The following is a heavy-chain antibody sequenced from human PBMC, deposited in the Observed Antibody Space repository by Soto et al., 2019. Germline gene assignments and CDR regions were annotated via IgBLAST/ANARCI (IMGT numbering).Heavy chain of an antibody. J-gene: IGHJ4*01. CDR2: IAVGSGDT. D-gene: IGHD3-22*01. Sequence: VKVFCKTSGFTFTSSAVKWLRPARGQLLEWIGWIAVGSGDTRYAQKFQERVTIIWDVYTSTSDMELSSLRSDDTAVYYCAATSPDHHDRSGFGGYHGYWG. CDR3: AATSPDHHDRSGFGGYHGY. V-gene: IGHV1-58*01. CDR1: GFTFTSSA.